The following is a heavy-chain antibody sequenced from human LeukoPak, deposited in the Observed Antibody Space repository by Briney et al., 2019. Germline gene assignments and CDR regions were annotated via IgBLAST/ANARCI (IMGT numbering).Heavy chain of an antibody. CDR2: ISGIGDRT. Sequence: GGSLRLSCAVSGFTISKSWMSWVRQAPGKGLEWVSAISGIGDRTYYADSVKGRFTISRDNSKNTLYLQINTLKTEDTAVYYCTKESSVTVFDFWGQGTLVTVSS. CDR1: GFTISKSW. J-gene: IGHJ4*02. V-gene: IGHV3-23*01. CDR3: TKESSVTVFDF. D-gene: IGHD4-17*01.